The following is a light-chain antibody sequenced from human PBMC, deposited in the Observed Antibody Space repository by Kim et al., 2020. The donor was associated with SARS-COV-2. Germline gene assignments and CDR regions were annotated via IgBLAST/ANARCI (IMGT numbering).Light chain of an antibody. CDR1: QSVLYSSNNKNY. CDR3: QQYYSSPLT. V-gene: IGKV4-1*01. CDR2: CAS. J-gene: IGKJ4*01. Sequence: ATINCKASQSVLYSSNNKNYLAWYQQKPGQPPKLLIYCASTREYGVPDRFSGSGSGTDFTLTISSLQAEDVAVYYCQQYYSSPLTFGGGTKVDIK.